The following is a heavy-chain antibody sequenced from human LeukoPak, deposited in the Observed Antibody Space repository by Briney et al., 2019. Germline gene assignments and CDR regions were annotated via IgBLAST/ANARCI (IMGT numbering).Heavy chain of an antibody. CDR3: ARDGAAADY. CDR2: INPSGGST. V-gene: IGHV1-46*01. Sequence: GGSLRLSCAASGFTFSSYAMHWVRQAPGQGLEWMGIINPSGGSTSYAQKFQGRVTMTRDTSTSTVYMELSSLRSEDTAVYYCARDGAAADYWGQGTLVTVSS. D-gene: IGHD6-13*01. J-gene: IGHJ4*02. CDR1: GFTFSSYA.